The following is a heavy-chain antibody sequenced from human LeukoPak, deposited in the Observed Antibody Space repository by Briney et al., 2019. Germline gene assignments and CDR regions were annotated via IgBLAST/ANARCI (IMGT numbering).Heavy chain of an antibody. CDR2: IYTSGST. D-gene: IGHD5-24*01. Sequence: SETLSLTCTVSGGSISSYYWSWIRQPAGKGLEWIGRIYTSGSTNYNPSLKSRVTISVGTSKNQFSLKLSSVTAADTAVYYCARESLPRYYFDYWGQGTLVTVSS. CDR1: GGSISSYY. J-gene: IGHJ4*02. CDR3: ARESLPRYYFDY. V-gene: IGHV4-4*07.